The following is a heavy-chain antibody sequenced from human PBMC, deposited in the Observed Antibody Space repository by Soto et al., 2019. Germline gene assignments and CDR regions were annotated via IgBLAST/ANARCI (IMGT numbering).Heavy chain of an antibody. J-gene: IGHJ4*02. CDR3: ARGRKVVHQAASGVRGDDY. V-gene: IGHV1-8*01. CDR1: GYTFTSYD. CDR2: MNPNSGNT. Sequence: ASVKVSCKASGYTFTSYDINWVRQATGQGLEWMGWMNPNSGNTGYAQKFQGRVTMTRNTSISTAYMELSSLRSEDTAVYYCARGRKVVHQAASGVRGDDYWGQGTLVTVSS. D-gene: IGHD3-10*02.